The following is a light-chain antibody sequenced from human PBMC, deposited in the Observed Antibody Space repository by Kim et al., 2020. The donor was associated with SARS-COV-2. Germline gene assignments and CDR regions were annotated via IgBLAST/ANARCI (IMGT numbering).Light chain of an antibody. Sequence: APGETAGSTCGGSNVGGTSVFWYQQKPGQAPVLVIFYDSDRPSGIAERISCSNTGNTAALTISGVEAGDEADYYCQVWETGSDHPVFGGGTQLTVL. V-gene: IGLV3-21*01. J-gene: IGLJ2*01. CDR2: YDS. CDR1: NVGGTS. CDR3: QVWETGSDHPV.